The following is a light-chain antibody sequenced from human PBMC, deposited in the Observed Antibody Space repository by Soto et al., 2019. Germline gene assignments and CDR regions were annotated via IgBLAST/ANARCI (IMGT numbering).Light chain of an antibody. J-gene: IGKJ4*01. CDR2: RTS. Sequence: EIVMTQSPATLSVSPGERATLSCRASQSISSNLAWYQQKPGQAPRLLMFRTSSRATGFPARFSGSGSGTEFNLTISSLQSEDFGVYYCHHYNNWPRATFGGGTKVDIK. CDR3: HHYNNWPRAT. CDR1: QSISSN. V-gene: IGKV3-15*01.